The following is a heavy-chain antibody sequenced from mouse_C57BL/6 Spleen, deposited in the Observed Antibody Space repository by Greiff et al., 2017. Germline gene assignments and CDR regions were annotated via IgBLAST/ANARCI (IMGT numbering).Heavy chain of an antibody. CDR1: GYAFSSSW. J-gene: IGHJ1*03. CDR2: IYPGDGDT. V-gene: IGHV1-82*01. D-gene: IGHD1-1*02. Sequence: QVQLKESGPELVKPGASVKISCKASGYAFSSSWMNWVKQRPGKGLEWIGRIYPGDGDTNYNGKFKGKATLTADKSSSTAYMQLSSLTSEDSAVYFCAREDYALYFDVWGTGTTVTVAS. CDR3: AREDYALYFDV.